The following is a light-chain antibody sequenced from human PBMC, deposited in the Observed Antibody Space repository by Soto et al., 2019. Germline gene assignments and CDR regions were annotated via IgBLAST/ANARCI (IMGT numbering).Light chain of an antibody. CDR3: QSYDSSLTGSI. Sequence: HSVLTQPPSVSVSPVHTVTSSCTLSICNLGPGFDVHWYQHVPGKAPKLVLYSNTLRHSGVPDRFSGSKSGSSASLAITGLQAEDEADYYCQSYDSSLTGSIFGTGSKV. CDR2: SNT. CDR1: ICNLGPGFD. J-gene: IGLJ1*01. V-gene: IGLV1-40*01.